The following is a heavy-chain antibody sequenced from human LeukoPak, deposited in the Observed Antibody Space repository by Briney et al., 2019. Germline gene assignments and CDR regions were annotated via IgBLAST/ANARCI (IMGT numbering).Heavy chain of an antibody. CDR3: AKDRGYYGSGGDY. CDR1: GITFSSYG. CDR2: IWYDGSNN. J-gene: IGHJ4*02. Sequence: GGSLRLSCAASGITFSSYGMHWVRQAPGKGLEWVTVIWYDGSNNYYADSVKGRFTISRDNSKNTLYLQMNSLRAEDTAVYYCAKDRGYYGSGGDYWGQGTLVTVSS. D-gene: IGHD3-10*01. V-gene: IGHV3-33*06.